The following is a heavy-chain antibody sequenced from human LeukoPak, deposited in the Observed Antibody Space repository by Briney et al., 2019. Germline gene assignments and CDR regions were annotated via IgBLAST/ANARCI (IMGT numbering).Heavy chain of an antibody. CDR3: ARKGSGTYSPFDY. CDR1: GGSISRYY. J-gene: IGHJ4*02. Sequence: SSETLSLTCTVSGGSISRYYWSWIRQPPAKRLEWIGYLYYSGSAKYNPSLKGRVTISVDTSENHFSLKLSSVTAADTAVYYCARKGSGTYSPFDYWGPGTLVTVSS. D-gene: IGHD1-26*01. CDR2: LYYSGSA. V-gene: IGHV4-59*01.